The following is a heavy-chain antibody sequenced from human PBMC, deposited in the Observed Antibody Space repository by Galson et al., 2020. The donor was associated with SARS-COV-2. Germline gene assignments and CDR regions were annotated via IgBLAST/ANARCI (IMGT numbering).Heavy chain of an antibody. D-gene: IGHD3-22*01. J-gene: IGHJ4*02. CDR3: ARSRLYYYDSSGYFDY. V-gene: IGHV1-2*02. CDR1: GYTFTGYY. CDR2: INPNSGGT. Sequence: GESLKISCQASGYTFTGYYMHWVRQAPGQGLEWMGWINPNSGGTNYAQQFPGRVTMTRDTSISTAYMELSRLRSDDTAVYYCARSRLYYYDSSGYFDYWGQGTLVTVSS.